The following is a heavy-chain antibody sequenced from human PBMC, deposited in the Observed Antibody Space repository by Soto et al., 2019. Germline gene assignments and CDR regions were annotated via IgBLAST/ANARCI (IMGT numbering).Heavy chain of an antibody. V-gene: IGHV4-31*03. Sequence: PSETLSLTCTVSGGSITTGGYYWSWIRQLPGKGLEWIGHRYYSESTYYNPSLKSRVSISLDTSKNQFSLKLSFVTAADTAMYYCARTKCSGGSCYSWSLDYWGQGPQVTVSS. D-gene: IGHD2-15*01. CDR2: RYYSEST. J-gene: IGHJ4*02. CDR1: GGSITTGGYY. CDR3: ARTKCSGGSCYSWSLDY.